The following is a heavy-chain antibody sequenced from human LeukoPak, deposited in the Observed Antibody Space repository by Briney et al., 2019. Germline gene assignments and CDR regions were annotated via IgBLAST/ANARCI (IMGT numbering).Heavy chain of an antibody. CDR1: GFTFSGYN. Sequence: GGSLRLSCAASGFTFSGYNMNWVRQAPGKAMEWVSSITSSATYIFYADSVKGRFTLSRDNSKNTLYLQMNSLRAEDTAVYSCAKGPLTKLDPWGQGTLVTVSS. CDR2: ITSSATYI. J-gene: IGHJ5*02. D-gene: IGHD4-11*01. CDR3: AKGPLTKLDP. V-gene: IGHV3-21*04.